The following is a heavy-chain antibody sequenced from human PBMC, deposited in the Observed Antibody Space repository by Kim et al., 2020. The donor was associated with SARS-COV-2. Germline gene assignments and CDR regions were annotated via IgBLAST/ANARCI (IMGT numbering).Heavy chain of an antibody. CDR1: GGSISSSSYY. CDR2: IYYSGST. V-gene: IGHV4-39*07. Sequence: SETLSLTCTVSGGSISSSSYYWGWIRQPPGKGLEWIGSIYYSGSTYYNPSLKSRVTISVDTSKNQFSLKLSSVTAADTAVYYCARDPNTMVRAVTWFDPWGQGTLVTVSS. D-gene: IGHD3-10*01. CDR3: ARDPNTMVRAVTWFDP. J-gene: IGHJ5*02.